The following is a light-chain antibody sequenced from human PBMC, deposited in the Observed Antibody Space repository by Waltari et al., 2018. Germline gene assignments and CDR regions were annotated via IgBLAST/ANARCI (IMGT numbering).Light chain of an antibody. J-gene: IGKJ1*01. CDR3: QQGYSYPRT. V-gene: IGKV1-16*01. Sequence: DIQMTQSPSSLSASVGDTVTITCQASQGIGNNLNWYQQKPGKAPKLLIYRASSLQSGIPSRFSGSGSVTDFTLTISSLQPEDFATYHCQQGYSYPRTFGQGTKVEIK. CDR2: RAS. CDR1: QGIGNN.